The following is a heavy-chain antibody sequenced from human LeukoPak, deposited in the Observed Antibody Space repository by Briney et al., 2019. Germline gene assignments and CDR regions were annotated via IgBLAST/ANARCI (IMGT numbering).Heavy chain of an antibody. D-gene: IGHD2-21*01. Sequence: SQTLSLTCTVSSGSITSGNYFWSWIRQPAGKGLEWIGRIYNSDTTSYNPSLKSRVTISIDTSKNQFSLKLTSVTAADTAVYYCARQAYTAYCGGDCYLGGPFDYWGQGTLVTVSS. CDR2: IYNSDTT. V-gene: IGHV4-61*02. CDR3: ARQAYTAYCGGDCYLGGPFDY. CDR1: SGSITSGNYF. J-gene: IGHJ4*02.